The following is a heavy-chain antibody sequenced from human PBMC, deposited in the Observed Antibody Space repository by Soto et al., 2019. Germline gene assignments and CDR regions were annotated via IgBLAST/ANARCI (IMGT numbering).Heavy chain of an antibody. Sequence: PGESLKISCAASGFTFSSYAMSWVRQAPGKGLEWVSAISGSGGSTYYADSVKGRFTISRDNSKNTLYLQMNSLRAEDTAVYYCAKFGDSAARATDAFDIWGQGTMVTVSS. D-gene: IGHD2-2*01. J-gene: IGHJ3*02. CDR3: AKFGDSAARATDAFDI. V-gene: IGHV3-23*01. CDR1: GFTFSSYA. CDR2: ISGSGGST.